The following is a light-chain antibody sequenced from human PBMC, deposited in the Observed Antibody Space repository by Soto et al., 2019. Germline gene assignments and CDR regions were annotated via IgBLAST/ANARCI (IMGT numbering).Light chain of an antibody. Sequence: NFMLTQPHSVSESPGKTITISCTRSSGNTVSNYVQWYQQRPGSSPTTVIYEDDDRPSGVPDRFSGSIDTSSNSASLTISGLRTEDEADYYCQSYDADILIFGGGTKVTVL. CDR1: SGNTVSNY. J-gene: IGLJ2*01. CDR3: QSYDADILI. V-gene: IGLV6-57*01. CDR2: EDD.